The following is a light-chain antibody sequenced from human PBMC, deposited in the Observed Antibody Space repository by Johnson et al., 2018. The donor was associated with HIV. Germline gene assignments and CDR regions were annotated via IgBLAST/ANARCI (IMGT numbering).Light chain of an antibody. CDR3: GRWDSSRSAYV. J-gene: IGLJ1*01. CDR1: SSNIGNNY. Sequence: QLVLTQPPSVSAAPGQKVTISCSGSSSNIGNNYVSLYQQLPGTAPKLLVYENIMRPSGLPDRFSGSKSGTSATLGIAGLQTGDEAYYYRGRWDSSRSAYVFGTGTKVTVL. CDR2: ENI. V-gene: IGLV1-51*02.